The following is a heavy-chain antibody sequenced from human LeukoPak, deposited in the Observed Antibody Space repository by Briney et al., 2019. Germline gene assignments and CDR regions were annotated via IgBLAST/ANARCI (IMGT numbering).Heavy chain of an antibody. D-gene: IGHD3-10*01. CDR3: ARDSAGRFGELLLVDY. CDR2: IYHSGST. CDR1: GYSISSGYY. J-gene: IGHJ4*02. Sequence: SETLSLTCTVSGYSISSGYYWGWIRQPPGKGLEWIGSIYHSGSTYYNPSLKSRVTISVDTSKNQFSLKLSSVTAADTAVYYCARDSAGRFGELLLVDYWGQGTLVTVSS. V-gene: IGHV4-38-2*02.